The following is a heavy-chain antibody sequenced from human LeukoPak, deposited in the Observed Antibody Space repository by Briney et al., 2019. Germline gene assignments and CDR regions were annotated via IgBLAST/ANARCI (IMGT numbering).Heavy chain of an antibody. CDR1: GGSISRSSHH. CDR2: IYYSGST. J-gene: IGHJ6*02. V-gene: IGHV4-39*02. CDR3: ARRSHCTGDSCYPV. Sequence: PSETLSLTCTVSGGSISRSSHHWGWLRQPPGKGPEWIASIYYSGSTYYNPSLESRVTTSVDTSMNHFSLNLNTVTAADTAMYYCARRSHCTGDSCYPVWGQGTTVTVSS. D-gene: IGHD2-15*01.